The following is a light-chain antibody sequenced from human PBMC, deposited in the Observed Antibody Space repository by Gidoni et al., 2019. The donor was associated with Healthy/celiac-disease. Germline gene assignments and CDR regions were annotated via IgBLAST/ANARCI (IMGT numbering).Light chain of an antibody. V-gene: IGLV2-14*03. Sequence: QSARTQPAPVSGSPGQPTTISCTGTSSDVGGYNYVSWYQQHPGKAPKLMIYDVSNRPSGVSNRFSGSKSGNTASLTISGLQAEDEADYYCSSYTSSSTLEVVFGGGTKLTVX. CDR3: SSYTSSSTLEVV. J-gene: IGLJ2*01. CDR2: DVS. CDR1: SSDVGGYNY.